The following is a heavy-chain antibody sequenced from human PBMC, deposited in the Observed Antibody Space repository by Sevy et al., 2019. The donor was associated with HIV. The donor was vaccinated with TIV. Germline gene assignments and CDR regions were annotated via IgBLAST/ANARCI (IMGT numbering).Heavy chain of an antibody. D-gene: IGHD6-6*01. CDR1: GYSFTSYW. J-gene: IGHJ5*02. V-gene: IGHV5-51*01. Sequence: GESLKISCKGSGYSFTSYWIGWVRQMPGKGLEWMGIIYPGDSDSTYSPSFQGQVTISADKSISTAYLQWSSLKASDTAMYYCARSLAARQGWFDPWGQGTLVTVSS. CDR3: ARSLAARQGWFDP. CDR2: IYPGDSDS.